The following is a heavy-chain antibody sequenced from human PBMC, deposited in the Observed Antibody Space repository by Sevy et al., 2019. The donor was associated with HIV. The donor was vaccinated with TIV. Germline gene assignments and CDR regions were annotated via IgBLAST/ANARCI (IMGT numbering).Heavy chain of an antibody. Sequence: SQTLSLTCAISGDSVSSNSAAWNWIRQSPSRGLEWLGRTYYRSKWYNEYAVSVKSRITINPDTSKNQFSLQLNSVTPEDTAVYYCARDAPHYDFWSGALDYWGQGTLVTVSS. CDR1: GDSVSSNSAA. D-gene: IGHD3-3*01. CDR2: TYYRSKWYN. V-gene: IGHV6-1*01. J-gene: IGHJ4*02. CDR3: ARDAPHYDFWSGALDY.